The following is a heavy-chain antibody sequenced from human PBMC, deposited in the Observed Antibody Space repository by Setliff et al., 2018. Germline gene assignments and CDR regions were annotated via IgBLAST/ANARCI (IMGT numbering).Heavy chain of an antibody. D-gene: IGHD6-19*01. Sequence: KPSETLSLTCAVYGGSFSGYYWSWIRQPPGTGLEWIGEINHSGSTNYNPSLKSRVTISVDTSKNQFSLKLSSVTAADMAVYHCAREQWLDPPGYYYMDVWAKGTAVTVSS. V-gene: IGHV4-34*01. CDR3: AREQWLDPPGYYYMDV. CDR2: INHSGST. J-gene: IGHJ6*03. CDR1: GGSFSGYY.